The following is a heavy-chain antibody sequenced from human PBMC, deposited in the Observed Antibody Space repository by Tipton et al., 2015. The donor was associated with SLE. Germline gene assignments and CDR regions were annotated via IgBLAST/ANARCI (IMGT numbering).Heavy chain of an antibody. CDR1: GGSISSGGYS. CDR3: AREKDYSDAFDI. CDR2: IYHSGST. Sequence: TLSLTCAVSGGSISSGGYSWSWIRQPPGKGLEWIGYIYHSGSTYYNPSLKSRVTISVDRSKNQFSLKLSSVTAADTAVYYCAREKDYSDAFDIWGQGTMVTVSS. D-gene: IGHD4-11*01. J-gene: IGHJ3*02. V-gene: IGHV4-30-2*01.